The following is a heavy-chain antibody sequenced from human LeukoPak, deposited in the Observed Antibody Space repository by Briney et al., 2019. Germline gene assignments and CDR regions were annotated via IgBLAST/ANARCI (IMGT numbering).Heavy chain of an antibody. V-gene: IGHV3-23*01. CDR2: ISSIGGNT. J-gene: IGHJ4*02. D-gene: IGHD3-22*01. CDR3: ANRRVDSSGISD. Sequence: GGSLRLSCAASVFTFSSYALSWVRPAPGRGLEWVSSISSIGGNTYYRDSAKGRFTIYRDNSKNTLYLQMNSQRAEDTAVYYCANRRVDSSGISDWGQGTLVTVSS. CDR1: VFTFSSYA.